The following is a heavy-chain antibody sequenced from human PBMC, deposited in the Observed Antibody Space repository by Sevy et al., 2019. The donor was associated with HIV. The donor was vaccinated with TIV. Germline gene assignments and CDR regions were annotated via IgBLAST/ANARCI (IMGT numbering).Heavy chain of an antibody. CDR2: IYYSGST. J-gene: IGHJ4*02. CDR3: ARQPRTQLSPFDY. V-gene: IGHV4-31*03. D-gene: IGHD5-18*01. Sequence: SETLSLTCTVSGGSISSGGYYWSWIRQHRGKGLEWIGYIYYSGSTYYNPSLKSRVTISVDTSKNQFSLKLSSVTAADTAVYYCARQPRTQLSPFDYWGQRTLVTVSS. CDR1: GGSISSGGYY.